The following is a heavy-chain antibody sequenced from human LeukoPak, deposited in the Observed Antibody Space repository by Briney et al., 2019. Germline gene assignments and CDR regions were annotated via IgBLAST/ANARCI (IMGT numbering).Heavy chain of an antibody. CDR2: ISYDGSNK. J-gene: IGHJ4*02. V-gene: IGHV3-30-3*01. CDR3: ARDSPYSSGWYY. CDR1: GFTFSSYA. Sequence: GGSLRLSCAASGFTFSSYAMHGVRQAPGGGVEWVAVISYDGSNKYYADSVKGRFTISRDNSKNTLYLQMNSLRAEDTAVYYCARDSPYSSGWYYWGQGTLVTVSS. D-gene: IGHD6-19*01.